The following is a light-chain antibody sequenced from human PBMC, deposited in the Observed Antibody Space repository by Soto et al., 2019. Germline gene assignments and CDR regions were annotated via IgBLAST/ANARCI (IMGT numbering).Light chain of an antibody. CDR1: RSNIGSNS. Sequence: QSVLTQSPSASGTPGQRVTMSCSRSRSNIGSNSVSCYQQLPGTVPNILIYGSNERPLGVPARFSGSKSGYSASLAISRLQSEDEAHYYCAVGDDGMDAWMFGGGPKPPS. CDR3: AVGDDGMDAWM. CDR2: GSN. V-gene: IGLV1-44*01. J-gene: IGLJ3*02.